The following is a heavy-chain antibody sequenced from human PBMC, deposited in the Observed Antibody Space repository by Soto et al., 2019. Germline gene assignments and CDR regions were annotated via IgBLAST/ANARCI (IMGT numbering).Heavy chain of an antibody. CDR2: ISGSGGST. V-gene: IGHV3-23*01. J-gene: IGHJ4*02. D-gene: IGHD3-9*01. Sequence: PGESLKISCAASGFTFSSYAMSWVRQAPGKGLEWVSAISGSGGSTYYADSVKGRFTISRDNSKNTLYLQMNSLRAEDTAVYYCAKGWGYYDILTGYYNGYYFDYWGQGTLVTVSS. CDR1: GFTFSSYA. CDR3: AKGWGYYDILTGYYNGYYFDY.